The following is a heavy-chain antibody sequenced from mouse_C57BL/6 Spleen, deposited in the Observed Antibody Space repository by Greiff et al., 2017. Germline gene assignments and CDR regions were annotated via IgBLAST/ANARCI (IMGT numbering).Heavy chain of an antibody. J-gene: IGHJ1*03. CDR2: ISDGGSYT. V-gene: IGHV5-4*01. CDR1: GFTFSSYA. CDR3: ARGDYYDWYFDV. D-gene: IGHD2-1*01. Sequence: EVHLVESGGGLVKPGGSLKLSCAASGFTFSSYAMSWVRQTPEKRLEWVATISDGGSYTYYPDNVKGRFTISRDNAKNNLYLQMSHLKSEDTAMYYCARGDYYDWYFDVWGTGTTVTVSS.